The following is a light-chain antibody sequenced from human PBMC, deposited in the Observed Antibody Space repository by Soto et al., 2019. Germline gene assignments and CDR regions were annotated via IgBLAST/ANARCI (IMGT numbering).Light chain of an antibody. CDR3: GSWDSSLSAYV. V-gene: IGLV1-51*01. CDR1: SSNIGGNS. Sequence: QSVLTQPPSVSAAPGQKVTISCSGSSSNIGGNSVSWYQQLPGTAPKLLIYDDNKRPSGIPDRFSSSKSGTSATLGITGFQTGDGADYYCGSWDSSLSAYVFGTGTKVTVL. J-gene: IGLJ1*01. CDR2: DDN.